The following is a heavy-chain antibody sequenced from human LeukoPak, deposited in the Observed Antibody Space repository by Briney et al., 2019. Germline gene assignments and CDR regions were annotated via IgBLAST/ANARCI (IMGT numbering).Heavy chain of an antibody. CDR2: IKQGGSEI. V-gene: IGHV3-7*01. Sequence: SGGSLRLSCSASGFTFSRFWMSWVRQAPGKGLEYVALIKQGGSEIYHMDSVKGRFTISRDDATNSLYLQMNSLRVEDTALYYCARDRESESDSEGDYWGQGTLVTGSS. D-gene: IGHD4-11*01. CDR1: GFTFSRFW. J-gene: IGHJ4*02. CDR3: ARDRESESDSEGDY.